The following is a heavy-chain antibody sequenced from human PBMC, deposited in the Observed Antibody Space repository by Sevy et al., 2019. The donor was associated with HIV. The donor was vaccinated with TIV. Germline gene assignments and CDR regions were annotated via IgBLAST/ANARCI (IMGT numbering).Heavy chain of an antibody. CDR2: ISHDGIKE. Sequence: GGSLRLSCIGSGFSFSYYGIHWVRQSPGKGLDWVALISHDGIKEYYADSVKGGLTISRDNSKNTVYLEMNSRRNEDTAIYFCANAYSGSYSHSYLYALDVWGQGTTVTVSS. CDR1: GFSFSYYG. V-gene: IGHV3-30*18. CDR3: ANAYSGSYSHSYLYALDV. D-gene: IGHD1-26*01. J-gene: IGHJ6*02.